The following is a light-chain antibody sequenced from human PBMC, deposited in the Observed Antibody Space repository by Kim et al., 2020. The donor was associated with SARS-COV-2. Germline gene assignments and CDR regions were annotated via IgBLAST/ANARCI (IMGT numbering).Light chain of an antibody. CDR2: SAF. CDR3: QQHHSFPLT. V-gene: IGKV1-9*01. Sequence: SASVGDTVPITCRASQGINSNLAWYQQRPGKAPNLLIYSAFTLHSGVPSRFSGSGSGTDFTLTITSLQPEDFATYHCQQHHSFPLTFGGGTKVEI. CDR1: QGINSN. J-gene: IGKJ4*01.